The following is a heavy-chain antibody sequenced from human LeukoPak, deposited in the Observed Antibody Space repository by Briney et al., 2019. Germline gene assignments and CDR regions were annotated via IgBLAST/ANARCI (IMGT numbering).Heavy chain of an antibody. J-gene: IGHJ6*02. Sequence: GGSLRLSCAASGFTFSSYVMTWVRQAPGKGLEWVSALGVSGDRTYYADPVKGRFTVSRDNSRSTLYLQMNSLRAEDTAVYYCARVMQTYIQNYYYGMDVWGQGTAVTVCS. CDR1: GFTFSSYV. V-gene: IGHV3-23*01. CDR3: ARVMQTYIQNYYYGMDV. CDR2: LGVSGDRT. D-gene: IGHD1-14*01.